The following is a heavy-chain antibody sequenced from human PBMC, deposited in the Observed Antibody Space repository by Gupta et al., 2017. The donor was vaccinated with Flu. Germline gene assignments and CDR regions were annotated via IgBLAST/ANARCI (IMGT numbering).Heavy chain of an antibody. Sequence: VQLVEAVVSVVRPGGSLTLSCAASDSSFHDSGMGWCRQAPGKGLEWVSAIYWKGGTTGYADTVKGRFTISRDNAKNSLYLQMNDLRAEETAFYHCAREAKWGVANYFDYWGQGTLVTVSS. V-gene: IGHV3-20*01. J-gene: IGHJ4*02. CDR1: DSSFHDSG. D-gene: IGHD3-16*01. CDR2: IYWKGGTT. CDR3: AREAKWGVANYFDY.